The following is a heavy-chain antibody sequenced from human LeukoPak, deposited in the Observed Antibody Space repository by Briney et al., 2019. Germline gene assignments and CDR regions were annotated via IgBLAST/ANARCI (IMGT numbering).Heavy chain of an antibody. CDR3: SSGTTMNS. Sequence: SETLSLTCTVSGGSISTDTFYWGWVRQAPGKGLEWIGNIYYTGSTYYNPSLKSRVTIFVDAPNNQFFLNLNSVTAADTALYFCSSGTTMNSWGQGTVVTVSS. V-gene: IGHV4-39*01. J-gene: IGHJ4*02. D-gene: IGHD1/OR15-1a*01. CDR1: GGSISTDTFY. CDR2: IYYTGST.